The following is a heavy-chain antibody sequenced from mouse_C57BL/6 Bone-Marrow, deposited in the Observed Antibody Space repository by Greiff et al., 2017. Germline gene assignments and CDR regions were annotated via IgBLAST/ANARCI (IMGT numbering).Heavy chain of an antibody. Sequence: EVQLQQSGPELVKPGASVKISCKASGYTFTDYYMNWVKQSHGKSLEWIGDINPNNGGTSYNQKFKGKATLTVDKSSSTAYMELRSLTSEDSAVYYCARLVDYDSDYWGQGTTLTVSS. D-gene: IGHD2-4*01. V-gene: IGHV1-26*01. J-gene: IGHJ2*01. CDR2: INPNNGGT. CDR1: GYTFTDYY. CDR3: ARLVDYDSDY.